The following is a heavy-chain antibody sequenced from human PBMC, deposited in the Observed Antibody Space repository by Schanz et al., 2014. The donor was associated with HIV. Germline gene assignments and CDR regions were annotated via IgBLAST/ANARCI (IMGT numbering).Heavy chain of an antibody. CDR3: ARLRGFLWFGDHPYSFDY. V-gene: IGHV3-72*01. Sequence: EVQVVESGGGLVQPGGSLRLSCTTSGFIFSDHFMGWVRQAPGKGLEWVARSRVKSDSYATEYAASVTGRFTISRDDSKNSVYLQMNSLNIEDTAVYYCARLRGFLWFGDHPYSFDYWGQGTLVTVSS. J-gene: IGHJ4*02. D-gene: IGHD3-10*01. CDR2: SRVKSDSYAT. CDR1: GFIFSDHF.